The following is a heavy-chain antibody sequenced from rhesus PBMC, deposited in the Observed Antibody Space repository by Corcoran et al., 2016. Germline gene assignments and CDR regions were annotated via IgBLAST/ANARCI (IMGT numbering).Heavy chain of an antibody. CDR1: GGSISSSY. V-gene: IGHV4-169*01. J-gene: IGHJ4*01. Sequence: QLQLQEPGPGLVKPSETLSVTCAVSGGSISSSYWSWIRQAPGKGLEWIGFIYGSGSSTNYNPSLKFRVTLSVDTSKHQLSLKLSSVTTADTAVYYCARWRGSWGLDYWGRGVLVTVSS. D-gene: IGHD6-25*01. CDR3: ARWRGSWGLDY. CDR2: IYGSGSST.